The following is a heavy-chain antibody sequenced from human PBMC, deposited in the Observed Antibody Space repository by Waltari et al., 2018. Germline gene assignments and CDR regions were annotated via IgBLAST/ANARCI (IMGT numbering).Heavy chain of an antibody. D-gene: IGHD3-22*01. V-gene: IGHV3-23*01. CDR2: INGYGAKT. CDR1: GFIFNNYA. CDR3: AKAHFYDTSGYIEH. J-gene: IGHJ5*02. Sequence: VKVLESGGGLVQPGGSLRLTCGASGFIFNNYAITWVRQAPGKGLEWVSVINGYGAKTYYADSVKCRFTLSRDNSRNTLSLQMNSLRAEDTAVYYCAKAHFYDTSGYIEHWGQGTLVTVSS.